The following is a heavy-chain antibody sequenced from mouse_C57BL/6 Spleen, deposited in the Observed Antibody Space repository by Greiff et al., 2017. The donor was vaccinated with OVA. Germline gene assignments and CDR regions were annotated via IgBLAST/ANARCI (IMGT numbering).Heavy chain of an antibody. CDR3: TRWAYYGSSHWYFDV. Sequence: VQLQQSGAELVRPGASVTLSCKASGYTFTDYEMHWVKQTPVHGLEWIGAIDPETGGTAYNQKFKGKAILTADKSSSTAYMELRSLTSEDSAVYYCTRWAYYGSSHWYFDVWGTGTTVTVSS. J-gene: IGHJ1*03. CDR1: GYTFTDYE. D-gene: IGHD1-1*01. CDR2: IDPETGGT. V-gene: IGHV1-15*01.